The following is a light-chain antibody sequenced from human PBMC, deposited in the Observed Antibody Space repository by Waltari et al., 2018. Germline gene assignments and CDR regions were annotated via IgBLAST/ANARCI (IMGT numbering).Light chain of an antibody. CDR2: RNN. V-gene: IGLV1-47*01. CDR3: ASWDESHYV. J-gene: IGLJ1*01. Sequence: QSVLTQPPSASGTPGQSLSISCSGSMPNPVSNILYWYQHFPGTAPKPPLYRNNQRPSGVPDRFSASKYGTSASLAIDGLRSEDEAVYYCASWDESHYVFGTGTTVTVL. CDR1: MPNPVSNI.